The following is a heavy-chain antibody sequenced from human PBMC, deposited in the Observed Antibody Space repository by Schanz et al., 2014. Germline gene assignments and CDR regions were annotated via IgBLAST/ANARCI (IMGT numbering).Heavy chain of an antibody. J-gene: IGHJ3*02. D-gene: IGHD4-17*01. CDR1: GFTFSSYA. CDR2: ITTAGTKM. V-gene: IGHV3-30-3*01. Sequence: VQLVESGGGLVQPGGSLRLSCAASGFTFSSYAMSWVRQAPGKGLEWVAAITTAGTKMYYADSVRGRFTVSRDNSKNTLYLEVNSLRPEDTAVYYCARKMKLGVYGGKGHDSLDIWGQGTMVTVSS. CDR3: ARKMKLGVYGGKGHDSLDI.